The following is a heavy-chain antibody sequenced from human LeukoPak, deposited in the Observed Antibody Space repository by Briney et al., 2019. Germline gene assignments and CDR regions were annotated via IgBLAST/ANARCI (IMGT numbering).Heavy chain of an antibody. CDR3: ARGGIPDY. Sequence: PSETLSLTCTVYGGSISRGSCFWSWIRQPAGRGLEWIGRFYTSGTPNYNPSLKSRVTISVDTSRNQFSLKLSSVTAADTAVYYCARGGIPDYWGQGILVTVSS. D-gene: IGHD2-21*01. J-gene: IGHJ4*02. CDR1: GGSISRGSCF. CDR2: FYTSGTP. V-gene: IGHV4-61*02.